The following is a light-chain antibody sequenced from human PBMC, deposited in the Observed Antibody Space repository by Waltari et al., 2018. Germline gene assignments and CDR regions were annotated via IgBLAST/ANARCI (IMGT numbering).Light chain of an antibody. V-gene: IGKV2-28*01. CDR3: MQSLQTPFS. CDR2: LGF. Sequence: DLVVTQTPLSLPVTPGEPASISCRSSQSLLNSDGYTHLHWFLQKPGQSPHLLIYLGFNRASGVPDRFSGSGSGTHFTLTVSRVEAEDVGVYYCMQSLQTPFSFGQGTKVEMK. J-gene: IGKJ2*03. CDR1: QSLLNSDGYTH.